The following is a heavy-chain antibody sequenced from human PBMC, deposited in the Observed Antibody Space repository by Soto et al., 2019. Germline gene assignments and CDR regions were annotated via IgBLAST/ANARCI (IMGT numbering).Heavy chain of an antibody. CDR3: ARRRSVGSRTIFDS. D-gene: IGHD2-15*01. J-gene: IGHJ4*02. Sequence: EVQLVESGGGLVQPGGSLRLSCAASGFTFSSYWMNWVRQATGKGLEWVTNINEDGSDKYYVDSVKGRFTISRDNANNSLYLQMDSLRAEDTAVYYCARRRSVGSRTIFDSWGQGTLVTVSS. V-gene: IGHV3-7*01. CDR1: GFTFSSYW. CDR2: INEDGSDK.